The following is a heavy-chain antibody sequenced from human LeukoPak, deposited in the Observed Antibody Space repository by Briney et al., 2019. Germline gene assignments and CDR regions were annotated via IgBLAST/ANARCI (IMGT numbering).Heavy chain of an antibody. CDR2: INSDESVT. D-gene: IGHD2-2*01. Sequence: PGGSLRLSCAASGFTFSSSWMQWVRQAPGQGLVWVSRINSDESVTTYTNSVKGRFTISRDNAKNTLYLQMNSLRAEGTAMYYCVRSRFTTSSFDYWGQGTLVTVSS. J-gene: IGHJ4*02. CDR3: VRSRFTTSSFDY. CDR1: GFTFSSSW. V-gene: IGHV3-74*03.